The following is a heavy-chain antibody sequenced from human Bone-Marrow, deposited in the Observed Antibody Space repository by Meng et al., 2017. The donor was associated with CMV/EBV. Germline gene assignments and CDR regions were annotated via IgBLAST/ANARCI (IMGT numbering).Heavy chain of an antibody. CDR1: GFTFSRYW. D-gene: IGHD6-13*01. Sequence: GESLKISCEGSGFTFSRYWMHWVRQAPGKGLEWVAVISYDGSNKYYADSVKGRFTISRDNSKNSLYLQMNSLRAEDTAVYYCARDHRAQQLGRYGMDVWGQGTTVTVSS. J-gene: IGHJ6*02. CDR3: ARDHRAQQLGRYGMDV. V-gene: IGHV3-30*03. CDR2: ISYDGSNK.